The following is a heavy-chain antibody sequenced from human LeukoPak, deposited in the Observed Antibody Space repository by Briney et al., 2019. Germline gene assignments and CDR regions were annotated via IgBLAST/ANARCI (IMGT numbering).Heavy chain of an antibody. CDR2: ISGSGSTI. D-gene: IGHD4-17*01. V-gene: IGHV3-11*01. CDR1: GFIFTDYF. J-gene: IGHJ6*02. CDR3: ARERSYYFGMDV. Sequence: GGSLRLSCAASGFIFTDYFMSWIRQAPGKGLEWVAYISGSGSTIYYADSVKGRSTISRNNAKNSLYLQMNSLRVEDTAVYYCARERSYYFGMDVWGQGTTVTVSS.